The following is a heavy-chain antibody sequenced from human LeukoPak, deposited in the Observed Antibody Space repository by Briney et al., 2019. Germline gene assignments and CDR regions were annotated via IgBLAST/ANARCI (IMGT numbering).Heavy chain of an antibody. D-gene: IGHD2-2*02. CDR2: IYTSGTT. CDR3: ARDHREKVVPAAIADWYFDL. J-gene: IGHJ2*01. CDR1: GGSINSYY. Sequence: SETLSLTCTVSGGSINSYYWSWIRQPAGKGLEWIGRIYTSGTTNYNPSLKSRVTMSVDTSKNQFSLKLSSVTAADTAVYYCARDHREKVVPAAIADWYFDLWGRGTLVTVSS. V-gene: IGHV4-4*07.